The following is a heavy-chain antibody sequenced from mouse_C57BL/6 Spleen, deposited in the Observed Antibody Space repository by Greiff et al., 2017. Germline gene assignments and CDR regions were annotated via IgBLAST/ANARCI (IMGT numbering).Heavy chain of an antibody. J-gene: IGHJ4*01. D-gene: IGHD2-4*01. CDR2: IDPNSGDT. CDR3: ARFDYDAYYAMDD. Sequence: QVQLQQPGAELVKPGASVKLSCKASGYTFTSYWMHWVKQRPGRGLEWIGRIDPNSGDTKYSETVKGKATLTVDKPSNTAYLQLSSLTSEDSAVYYCARFDYDAYYAMDDWGQGTSVTVSS. CDR1: GYTFTSYW. V-gene: IGHV1-62-3*01.